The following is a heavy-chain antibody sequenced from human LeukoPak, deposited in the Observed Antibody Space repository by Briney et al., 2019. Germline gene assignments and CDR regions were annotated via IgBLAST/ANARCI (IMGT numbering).Heavy chain of an antibody. CDR3: AREGVTTSN. D-gene: IGHD4-17*01. Sequence: GGSLRLSCAASGFTFTDYYMSWIRQAPGKGLEWLSYISGSGSTIFYADSVKGRFTISRDNPKNSLYPQMNGLSPEDTAVYYCAREGVTTSNWGQGTLVTVSS. CDR2: ISGSGSTI. CDR1: GFTFTDYY. J-gene: IGHJ4*02. V-gene: IGHV3-11*04.